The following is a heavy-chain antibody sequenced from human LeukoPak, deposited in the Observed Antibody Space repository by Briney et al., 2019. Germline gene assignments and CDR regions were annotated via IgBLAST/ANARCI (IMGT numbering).Heavy chain of an antibody. D-gene: IGHD4-17*01. J-gene: IGHJ4*02. Sequence: GGSLRLSCAGSGFTFNSYWMAWVRQAPGKGLEWVANMKQDGSDKNYVDSVKGRFTISRDNSKNTLSLQMNSLRAEDTAVYYCAREFVYGDFSLDYWGQGTLVTVSS. V-gene: IGHV3-7*01. CDR2: MKQDGSDK. CDR3: AREFVYGDFSLDY. CDR1: GFTFNSYW.